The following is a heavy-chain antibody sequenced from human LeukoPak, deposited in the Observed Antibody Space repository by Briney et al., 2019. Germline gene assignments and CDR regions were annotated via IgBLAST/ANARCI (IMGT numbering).Heavy chain of an antibody. CDR1: GLTFSSYA. CDR2: ISGSGGST. CDR3: AKDQGSGWAYNWFDP. V-gene: IGHV3-23*01. J-gene: IGHJ5*02. D-gene: IGHD6-19*01. Sequence: GGSLRLSCAASGLTFSSYAMSWVRQAPGKGLEWVSAISGSGGSTYYADSVKGRFTISRDNSKNTLYLQMNSLRAEDTAVYYCAKDQGSGWAYNWFDPWGQGTLVTVSS.